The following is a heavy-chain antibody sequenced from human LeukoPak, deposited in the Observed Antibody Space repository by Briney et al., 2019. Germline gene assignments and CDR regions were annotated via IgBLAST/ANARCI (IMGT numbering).Heavy chain of an antibody. CDR1: GGSTSSYY. CDR2: IYYSGST. D-gene: IGHD5-12*01. V-gene: IGHV4-59*01. CDR3: ARGGGYSGYDY. Sequence: SETLSLTCTVSGGSTSSYYWSWIRQPPGKGLEWIGYIYYSGSTNYNPSLKSRVTISVDTSKNQFSLKLSSVTAADTAVYYCARGGGYSGYDYWGQGTLVTVSS. J-gene: IGHJ4*02.